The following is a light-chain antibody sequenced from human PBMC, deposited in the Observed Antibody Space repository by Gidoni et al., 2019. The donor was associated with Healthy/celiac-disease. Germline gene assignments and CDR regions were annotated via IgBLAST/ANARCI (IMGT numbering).Light chain of an antibody. V-gene: IGLV3-21*02. Sequence: SYVMTQPPSVSVAPGQPATITCGGNNIGSKSVHWYQQKPGQAPVLVVYDDTDRPSGIPERFSGSNFGNTATLTVSRVEAGDEADYYCQVWDSSTGVFGTGTKVTVL. J-gene: IGLJ1*01. CDR3: QVWDSSTGV. CDR1: NIGSKS. CDR2: DDT.